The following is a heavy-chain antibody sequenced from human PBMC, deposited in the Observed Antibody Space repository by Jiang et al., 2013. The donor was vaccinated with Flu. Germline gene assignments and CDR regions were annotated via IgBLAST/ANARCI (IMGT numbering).Heavy chain of an antibody. Sequence: SGAEVKKPGASVKVSCKASGYTFTSYAMHWVRQAPGQRLEWMGWINAGNGNTKYSQKFQGRVTITRDTSASTAYMELSSLRSEDTAVYYCARGGPDIVATYCDYWGQGTLVTVSS. J-gene: IGHJ4*02. CDR1: GYTFTSYA. D-gene: IGHD5-12*01. V-gene: IGHV1-3*01. CDR3: ARGGPDIVATYCDY. CDR2: INAGNGNT.